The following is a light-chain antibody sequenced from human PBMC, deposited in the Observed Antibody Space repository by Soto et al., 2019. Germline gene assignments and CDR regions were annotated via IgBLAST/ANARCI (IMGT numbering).Light chain of an antibody. CDR3: QQYNIWPRT. J-gene: IGKJ1*01. CDR2: GAS. V-gene: IGKV3-15*01. CDR1: QSVTSK. Sequence: EIVLTQSPDTLSLSPGERATLSCRASQSVTSKLAWYQQKPGQAPRLLIHGASTRATGIPARFSGSGSGTEFTLTISSLQSEDFAVYYCQQYNIWPRTFGQGTKVDIK.